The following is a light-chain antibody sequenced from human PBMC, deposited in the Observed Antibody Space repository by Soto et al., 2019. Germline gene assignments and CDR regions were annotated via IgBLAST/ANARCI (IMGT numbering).Light chain of an antibody. Sequence: DIQVTQSPSTLSASVGDRVTINCRASQNINDWLAWYQQKSGKAPKVLIYKASSIESGVPSRCSVSGSGTKFTLPITSLQTEDFAAYYCQQYGANSPWTFGQGTKVEIK. V-gene: IGKV1-5*03. CDR1: QNINDW. CDR3: QQYGANSPWT. J-gene: IGKJ1*01. CDR2: KAS.